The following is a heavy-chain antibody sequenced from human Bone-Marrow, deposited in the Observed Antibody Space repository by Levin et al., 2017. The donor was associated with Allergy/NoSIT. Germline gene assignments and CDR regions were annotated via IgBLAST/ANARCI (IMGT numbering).Heavy chain of an antibody. D-gene: IGHD6-13*01. V-gene: IGHV4-39*01. Sequence: SETLSLSCSVSGGSISSGEYHWAWIRQSPGLGPEWIASISHTGQAYYNPSLKSRVTMSRDTSKNQFSLKVNSVTASDTAVYYCARVSFRVVGYWGQGTLVTVS. CDR2: ISHTGQA. CDR1: GGSISSGEYH. J-gene: IGHJ4*02. CDR3: ARVSFRVVGY.